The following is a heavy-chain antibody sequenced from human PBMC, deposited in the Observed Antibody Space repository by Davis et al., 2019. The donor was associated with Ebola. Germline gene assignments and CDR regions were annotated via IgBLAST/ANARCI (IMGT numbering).Heavy chain of an antibody. V-gene: IGHV5-51*01. CDR1: GYSFTSYW. Sequence: PGGSLRLSCKGSGYSFTSYWIGWVRQMPGKGLEWMGIIYPGDSDTRYSPSFQGQVTISADKSISTAYLQWSSLKASDTAMYYCARQGDGLIIVASYYFDYWGQGTLVTVSS. D-gene: IGHD5-12*01. J-gene: IGHJ4*02. CDR3: ARQGDGLIIVASYYFDY. CDR2: IYPGDSDT.